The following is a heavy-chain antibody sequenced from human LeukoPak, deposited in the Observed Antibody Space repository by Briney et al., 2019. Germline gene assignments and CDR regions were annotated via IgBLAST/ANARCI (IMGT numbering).Heavy chain of an antibody. Sequence: PSETLSLTCTVSGGSISGSSYFWGWIRQPPGKGLQWIGNIYYSGSTYYNPSLKSRVTLSLDTSKNQFSLKLSSVTAADTAVYYCARTYIGDYDILTGYYLGYYFDYWGQGTLVTVSS. CDR3: ARTYIGDYDILTGYYLGYYFDY. V-gene: IGHV4-39*07. CDR2: IYYSGST. CDR1: GGSISGSSYF. J-gene: IGHJ4*02. D-gene: IGHD3-9*01.